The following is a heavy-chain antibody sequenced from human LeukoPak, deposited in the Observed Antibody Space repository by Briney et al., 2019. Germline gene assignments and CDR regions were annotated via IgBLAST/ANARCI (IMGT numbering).Heavy chain of an antibody. CDR2: INPSGGST. V-gene: IGHV1-46*01. J-gene: IGHJ5*02. D-gene: IGHD1-26*01. Sequence: ASVKVSCKASGCTFTSYYMHWVRQAPGQGLEWMGIINPSGGSTSYAQKFQGRVTMTRDTSTSSVYMELSSLKASDTAMYYCARHEGGDAIPHTLFDPWGQGTLVTVSS. CDR3: ARHEGGDAIPHTLFDP. CDR1: GCTFTSYY.